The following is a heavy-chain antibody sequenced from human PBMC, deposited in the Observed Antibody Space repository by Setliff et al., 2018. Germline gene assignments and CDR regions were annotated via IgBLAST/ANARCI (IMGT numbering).Heavy chain of an antibody. Sequence: SETLSLTCTVSGGSLSSGPYYWTWVRQPAGKGLEWIGHIYSSGTTNYSPSPRSRVTISSDTSKNQFSLQLRSVTATDTAVYYCARGKIFYVGDSHYFDIWGQGTLVTVSS. D-gene: IGHD4-17*01. CDR1: GGSLSSGPYY. V-gene: IGHV4-61*09. CDR2: IYSSGTT. CDR3: ARGKIFYVGDSHYFDI. J-gene: IGHJ4*02.